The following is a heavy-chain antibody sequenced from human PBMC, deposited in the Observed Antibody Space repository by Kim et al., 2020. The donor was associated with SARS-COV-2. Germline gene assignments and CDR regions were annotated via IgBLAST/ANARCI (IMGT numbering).Heavy chain of an antibody. CDR3: AKDPGGYYGSGTPYYFDY. D-gene: IGHD3-10*01. CDR2: ISGSGGST. J-gene: IGHJ4*02. CDR1: GFTFSSYA. Sequence: GGSLRLSCAASGFTFSSYAMSWVRQAPGKGLEWVSAISGSGGSTYYADSVKGRFTISRDNSKNTLYLQMNSLRAEDTAVYYCAKDPGGYYGSGTPYYFDYWGQGTLVTVSS. V-gene: IGHV3-23*01.